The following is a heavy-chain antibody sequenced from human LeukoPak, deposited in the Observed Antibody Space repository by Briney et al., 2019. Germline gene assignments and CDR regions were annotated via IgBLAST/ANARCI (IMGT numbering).Heavy chain of an antibody. D-gene: IGHD1-26*01. CDR1: GFSFSSYA. J-gene: IGHJ4*02. V-gene: IGHV3-64D*09. Sequence: GGSLRLSCSASGFSFSSYAMDWVRQAPGKGLDYVSAVSGNGGRTYYADSVKGRFTISRDNSKNTLYLQMSSLRAEDTAVYYCVKDRTGATSNFDYWGQGTLVTVSS. CDR2: VSGNGGRT. CDR3: VKDRTGATSNFDY.